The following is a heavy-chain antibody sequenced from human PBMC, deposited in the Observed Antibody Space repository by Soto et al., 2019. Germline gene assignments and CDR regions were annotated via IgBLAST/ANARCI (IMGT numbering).Heavy chain of an antibody. Sequence: ASVKVSCKASGYTFTSYGISWVRQAPGQGLEWMGWISAYNGNTNYAQKLQGRVNMTTDTSTSTAYMELRSLRSDDTAVYYCARDFAVGRITMVRGVPGYWGQGTLVTVSS. J-gene: IGHJ4*02. CDR3: ARDFAVGRITMVRGVPGY. CDR1: GYTFTSYG. D-gene: IGHD3-10*01. V-gene: IGHV1-18*04. CDR2: ISAYNGNT.